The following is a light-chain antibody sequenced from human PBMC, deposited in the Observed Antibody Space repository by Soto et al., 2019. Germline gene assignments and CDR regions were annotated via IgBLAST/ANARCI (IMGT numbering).Light chain of an antibody. CDR1: SSNIGAGYD. J-gene: IGLJ2*01. CDR2: VNT. Sequence: QSVLTQPPSLSGAPGQRVTISCTGSSSNIGAGYDVHWYQQLPGTAPKLLIYVNTNRPSGVPDGFSGSKSGTSASLAIAGLQAEDEAEYYCQSYDTNLSGVIFGGGTKLTVL. CDR3: QSYDTNLSGVI. V-gene: IGLV1-40*01.